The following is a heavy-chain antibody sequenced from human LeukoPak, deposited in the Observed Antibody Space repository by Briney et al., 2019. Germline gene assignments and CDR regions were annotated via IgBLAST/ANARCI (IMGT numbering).Heavy chain of an antibody. CDR3: ATSSIVGARSYGMDV. Sequence: GASVTVSCKVSGYTLTELSMHWVRQAPGKGLEWMGGFYPEDGETIYAQKFQGRVTMTEDTSTDTAYMELSSLRSEDTAVYYCATSSIVGARSYGMDVWGQGTTVTVSS. J-gene: IGHJ6*02. V-gene: IGHV1-24*01. CDR2: FYPEDGET. CDR1: GYTLTELS. D-gene: IGHD1-26*01.